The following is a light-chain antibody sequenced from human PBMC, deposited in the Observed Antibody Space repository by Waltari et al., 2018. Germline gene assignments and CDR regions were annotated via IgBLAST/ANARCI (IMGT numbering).Light chain of an antibody. CDR1: SGHSSNI. V-gene: IGLV4-69*01. Sequence: QLVLTQSPSASASLGASVKLTCTLSSGHSSNIIAWVQRQPEKGPRCLMTVNRDGSHTKGDEIPDRFSGSSSGAERYLTISSLQSEDEADYYCQTGGHGTWVFGGGTRLTVL. CDR2: VNRDGSH. J-gene: IGLJ3*02. CDR3: QTGGHGTWV.